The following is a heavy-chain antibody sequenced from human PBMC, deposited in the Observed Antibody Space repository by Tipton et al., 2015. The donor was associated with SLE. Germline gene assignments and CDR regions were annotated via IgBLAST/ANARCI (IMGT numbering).Heavy chain of an antibody. Sequence: SLRLSCTASGFTFGDYAMSWVRQAPGKGLEWVGFIRSKAYDGTTEYAASVKGRFTISRDDSKSIAYLQMNSLRAEDTAVYYCAKDARLWTGYYYKHSYGMDVWGQGTAVTVSS. CDR1: GFTFGDYA. CDR3: AKDARLWTGYYYKHSYGMDV. CDR2: IRSKAYDGTT. D-gene: IGHD3/OR15-3a*01. J-gene: IGHJ6*02. V-gene: IGHV3-49*04.